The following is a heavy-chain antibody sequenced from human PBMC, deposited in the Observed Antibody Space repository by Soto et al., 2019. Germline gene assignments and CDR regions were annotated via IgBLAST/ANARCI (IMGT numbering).Heavy chain of an antibody. CDR1: GGTFSSYA. CDR2: IIPIFGTA. V-gene: IGHV1-69*13. J-gene: IGHJ4*02. Sequence: ASVKVSCKASGGTFSSYAISWVRQAPGQGLEWMGGIIPIFGTANYAQKFQGRVTITADESTSTAYMELSSLRSEDTAVYYCARASAETQWRNYEGYFDYWGQGTLVTVSS. D-gene: IGHD1-7*01. CDR3: ARASAETQWRNYEGYFDY.